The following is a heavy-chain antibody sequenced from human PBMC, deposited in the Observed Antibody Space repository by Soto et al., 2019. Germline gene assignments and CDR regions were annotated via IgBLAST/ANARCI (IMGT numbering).Heavy chain of an antibody. Sequence: QVQLVESGGGVVQPGRSLRLSCAASGFTFSSYGMHWVRQAPGKGLEWVAVIWYDGSNKYYADSVKGRFTISRDNSXXTXXLQMNSLRAEDTAVYYCARDRTEYCSGGSCYWFDPWGQGTLVTVSS. CDR1: GFTFSSYG. V-gene: IGHV3-33*01. CDR2: IWYDGSNK. D-gene: IGHD2-15*01. CDR3: ARDRTEYCSGGSCYWFDP. J-gene: IGHJ5*02.